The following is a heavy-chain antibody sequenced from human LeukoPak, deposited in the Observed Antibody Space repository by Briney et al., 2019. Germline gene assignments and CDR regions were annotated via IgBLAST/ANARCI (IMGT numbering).Heavy chain of an antibody. CDR2: ISWDGGST. D-gene: IGHD2-8*02. CDR3: AKDLLTSRSASVWWDD. CDR1: GFTLDDYA. Sequence: GGSLRLSCAASGFTLDDYAMHWVRQAPGKGPEWVSLISWDGGSTHYAAFVTGRFTISRDNSKNSLHPQMNSLRTKDTPLYYCAKDLLTSRSASVWWDDWGQGSLVTVSS. J-gene: IGHJ4*02. V-gene: IGHV3-43*02.